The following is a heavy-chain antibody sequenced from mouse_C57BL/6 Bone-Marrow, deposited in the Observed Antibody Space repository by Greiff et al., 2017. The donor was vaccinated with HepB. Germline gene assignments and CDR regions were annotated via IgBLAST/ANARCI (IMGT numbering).Heavy chain of an antibody. J-gene: IGHJ4*01. V-gene: IGHV2-5*01. CDR2: IWSGGST. Sequence: VKLVESGPGLVQPSQSLSITCTVSGFSLPSYGVHWVRQSPGKGLEWLGVIWSGGSTDYNAAFMSRLSITKDNSKSQVFFKMNSLQADDTAIYYCAKADYDGIYYYAMDYCGQGTSVTVSS. D-gene: IGHD2-4*01. CDR3: AKADYDGIYYYAMDY. CDR1: GFSLPSYG.